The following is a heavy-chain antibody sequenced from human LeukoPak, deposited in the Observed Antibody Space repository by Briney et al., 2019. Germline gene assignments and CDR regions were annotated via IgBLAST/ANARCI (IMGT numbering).Heavy chain of an antibody. J-gene: IGHJ4*02. CDR3: ARHPIFGGTNVYAFDY. D-gene: IGHD2-8*01. CDR2: IYYTGST. Sequence: TSETLSLTCTVSGSSISSYYWSWVRQPPGKGLEYIGYIYYTGSTNSSPSLKSRVTISVDTSKNQFSLKLNFVTAADTAVYYCARHPIFGGTNVYAFDYWGQGTLVTVSS. V-gene: IGHV4-59*08. CDR1: GSSISSYY.